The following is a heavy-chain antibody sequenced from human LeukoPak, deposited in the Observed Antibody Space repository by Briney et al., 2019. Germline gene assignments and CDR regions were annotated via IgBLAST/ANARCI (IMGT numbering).Heavy chain of an antibody. Sequence: GGSLRLSCAASVYTFSSYEMNCVRQAPGKGLEWVSYISDGGSRKYYADSVKGRFTISRDNAKNSVYLQMKSLRAEGTAVYYCASDVGYYFDYWGQGTLVTVSS. CDR2: ISDGGSRK. CDR1: VYTFSSYE. J-gene: IGHJ4*02. V-gene: IGHV3-48*03. D-gene: IGHD1-26*01. CDR3: ASDVGYYFDY.